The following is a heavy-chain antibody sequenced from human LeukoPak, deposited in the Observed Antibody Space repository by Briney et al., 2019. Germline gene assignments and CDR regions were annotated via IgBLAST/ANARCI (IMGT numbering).Heavy chain of an antibody. CDR3: ATLPPYRGGNSVLPIIAEYFQH. Sequence: EASVKVSCKVSGYTLTELSMHWVRQAPGRGLEWMGGFDPEDGETIYAQKFQGRVTMTEDTSTDTAYMELSSLRSEDTAVYYCATLPPYRGGNSVLPIIAEYFQHWGQGTLVTVSS. CDR1: GYTLTELS. D-gene: IGHD4-23*01. J-gene: IGHJ1*01. CDR2: FDPEDGET. V-gene: IGHV1-24*01.